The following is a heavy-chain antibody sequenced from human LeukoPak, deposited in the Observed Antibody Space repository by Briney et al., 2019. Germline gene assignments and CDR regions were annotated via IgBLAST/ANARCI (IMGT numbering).Heavy chain of an antibody. CDR2: IRSKAYGGTT. D-gene: IGHD2-2*01. Sequence: GGSLRLSCTASGFTFGDYAMSWFRQAPGKGLEWVGFIRSKAYGGTTEYAVSVKGRFTISRDDSKSIAYLQMNSLKTEDTAVYYCTTGDIHCSSTSCYSGPDYWGQGTLVTVSS. CDR1: GFTFGDYA. J-gene: IGHJ4*02. CDR3: TTGDIHCSSTSCYSGPDY. V-gene: IGHV3-49*03.